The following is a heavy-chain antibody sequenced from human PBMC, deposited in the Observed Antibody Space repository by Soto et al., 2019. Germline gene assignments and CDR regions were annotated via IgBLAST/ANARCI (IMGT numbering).Heavy chain of an antibody. Sequence: SETLSLTCAVYGGSFSGYYWSWIRQPPGKGLEWIGEINHSGSTNYNPSLKSRVTISVDTSKNQFYLKLSSVTAADTALDYCARGARIAARTIQGPARYFDYWGQGTLVTVSS. CDR2: INHSGST. V-gene: IGHV4-34*01. CDR1: GGSFSGYY. J-gene: IGHJ4*02. CDR3: ARGARIAARTIQGPARYFDY. D-gene: IGHD6-6*01.